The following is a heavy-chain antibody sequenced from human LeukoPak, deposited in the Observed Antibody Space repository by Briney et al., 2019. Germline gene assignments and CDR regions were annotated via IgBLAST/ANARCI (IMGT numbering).Heavy chain of an antibody. CDR2: IDTNTGNP. CDR3: ARVGPYSSGWDVDY. CDR1: GYTFTSYG. Sequence: GASVKVSCKASGYTFTSYGISWVRQAPGQGLEWMGWIDTNTGNPTYAQGFTGRFVFSLDTSVSTAYLQISSLKAEDTAVYYCARVGPYSSGWDVDYWGQGTLVTVSS. D-gene: IGHD6-19*01. J-gene: IGHJ4*02. V-gene: IGHV7-4-1*02.